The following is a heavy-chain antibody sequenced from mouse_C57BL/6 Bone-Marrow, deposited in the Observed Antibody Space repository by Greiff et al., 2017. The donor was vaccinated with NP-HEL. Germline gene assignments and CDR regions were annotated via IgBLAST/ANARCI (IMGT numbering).Heavy chain of an antibody. J-gene: IGHJ4*01. D-gene: IGHD2-14*01. CDR1: GYTFTSYG. Sequence: QVQLQQSGAELVRPGASVKLSCKASGYTFTSYGMSWVKQRTGQGLEWIGGIYPRYGTTYYNEKFKGKATLTADKSSSTAYMQLRSLTSEDSAVFICARDRERYGPAMDYWGQGTSVTVSS. CDR3: ARDRERYGPAMDY. CDR2: IYPRYGTT. V-gene: IGHV1-81*01.